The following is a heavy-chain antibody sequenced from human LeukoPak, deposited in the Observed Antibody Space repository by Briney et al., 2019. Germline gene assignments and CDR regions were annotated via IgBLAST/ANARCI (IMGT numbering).Heavy chain of an antibody. CDR1: GFTFSNYW. D-gene: IGHD3-16*01. CDR3: AGGFPGDV. J-gene: IGHJ6*04. Sequence: GGSLRLSCAASGFTFSNYWVSWVRQAPGKGLECVANIKQDGSEIYYVDSVKGRFTISRDNSKNTLYLQMNSLRAEDTAVYYCAGGFPGDVWGKGTTVTVSS. V-gene: IGHV3-7*03. CDR2: IKQDGSEI.